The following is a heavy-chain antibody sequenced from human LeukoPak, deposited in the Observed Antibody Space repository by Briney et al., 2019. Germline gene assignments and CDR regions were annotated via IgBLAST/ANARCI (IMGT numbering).Heavy chain of an antibody. CDR1: GFTFGDYA. J-gene: IGHJ6*03. CDR3: AHLREGWGGYYMDV. D-gene: IGHD3-10*01. CDR2: IRSKAYGGTT. V-gene: IGHV3-49*03. Sequence: GGSLRLSCTASGFTFGDYAMSWFRQAPGKGLEWVGFIRSKAYGGTTEYAASVKGRFTISRDDSKSIAYLQMNSLKTEDTAVYYCAHLREGWGGYYMDVWGKGTTVTVSS.